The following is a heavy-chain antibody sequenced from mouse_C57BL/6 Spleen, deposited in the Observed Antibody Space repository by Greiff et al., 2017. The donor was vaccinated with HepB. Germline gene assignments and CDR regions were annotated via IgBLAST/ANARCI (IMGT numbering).Heavy chain of an antibody. Sequence: VQLQQSGAELVKPGASVKLSCKASGYTFTSYWMHWVKQRPGQGLEWIGMIHPNSGSTNYNEKFKSKATLTVEKSSSPAYIQLSSLTSEDSAVYSCATWVYDGYYWYFDFWCTGTTVTVSS. J-gene: IGHJ1*03. D-gene: IGHD2-3*01. V-gene: IGHV1-64*01. CDR3: ATWVYDGYYWYFDF. CDR1: GYTFTSYW. CDR2: IHPNSGST.